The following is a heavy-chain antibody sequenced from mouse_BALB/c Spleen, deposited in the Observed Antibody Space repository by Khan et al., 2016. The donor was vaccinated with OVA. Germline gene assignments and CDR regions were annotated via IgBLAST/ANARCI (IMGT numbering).Heavy chain of an antibody. CDR1: GFSLTSYG. D-gene: IGHD1-2*01. CDR3: VNKGYYCYGIAWFAY. J-gene: IGHJ3*01. Sequence: QVQLKESGPGLVAPSQSLSITCTVSGFSLTSYGVSWVRQPPGKGLEWLGVIWGDGNTNYHSALISRLSISKDNSKSQVFLKLNSLQTDDKATYCCVNKGYYCYGIAWFAYWGQGTLVTVSA. CDR2: IWGDGNT. V-gene: IGHV2-3*01.